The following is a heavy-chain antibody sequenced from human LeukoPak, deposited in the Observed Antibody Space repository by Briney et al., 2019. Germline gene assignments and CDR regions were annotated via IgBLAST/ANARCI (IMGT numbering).Heavy chain of an antibody. CDR1: GYTFTTYY. CDR3: ARTADYDFWSGHFDY. V-gene: IGHV1-46*01. CDR2: INPSGGTT. D-gene: IGHD3-3*01. J-gene: IGHJ4*02. Sequence: ASVKVSCKASGYTFTTYYIHWVRQASGQGLEWRGIINPSGGTTAYAQRFQGRVTMTRDTSTNTVYMELTSLRSDDTPVYYCARTADYDFWSGHFDYWGQGPLVTVSS.